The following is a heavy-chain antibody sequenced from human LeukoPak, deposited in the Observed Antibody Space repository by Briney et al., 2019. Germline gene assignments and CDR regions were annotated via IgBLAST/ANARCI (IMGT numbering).Heavy chain of an antibody. CDR1: GFTFSSYA. J-gene: IGHJ6*02. CDR2: ISGSGGST. CDR3: AKVLIAGIYYYYGMDV. V-gene: IGHV3-23*01. Sequence: PGGSLRLSCAASGFTFSSYAVSWVRQAPGKGLEWVSAISGSGGSTYYADSVKGRFTISRDNSKNTLYLQMNSLRAEDTAVYYCAKVLIAGIYYYYGMDVWGQGTTVTVSS. D-gene: IGHD3-16*01.